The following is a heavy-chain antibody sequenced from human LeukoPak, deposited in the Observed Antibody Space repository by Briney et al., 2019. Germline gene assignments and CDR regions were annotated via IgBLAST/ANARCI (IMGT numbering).Heavy chain of an antibody. CDR1: GFTFSSYA. D-gene: IGHD4-11*01. CDR3: ARGSASSNPLDY. CDR2: ISSSGGST. V-gene: IGHV3-64*01. Sequence: PRGSLRLSCAASGFTFSSYAMHWVRQAPGKGLEYVSGISSSGGSTYYANSVKGRFTISRDNSKNTLYLQMGSLRGEDMAVYYCARGSASSNPLDYWGQGTLVTVSS. J-gene: IGHJ4*02.